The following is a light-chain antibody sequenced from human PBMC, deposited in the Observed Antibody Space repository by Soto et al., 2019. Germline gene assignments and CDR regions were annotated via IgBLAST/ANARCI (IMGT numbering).Light chain of an antibody. J-gene: IGKJ1*01. Sequence: IVMTQSPATLSVSPGERATLSCRASQSVSSNLAWYQQKPGQAPRLLIYGASTRATGIPARFSGSGSGTAFTLTISSLQSEDFAVYYCQQYNNWPPSTFGQGTKVDIK. CDR3: QQYNNWPPST. CDR2: GAS. V-gene: IGKV3-15*01. CDR1: QSVSSN.